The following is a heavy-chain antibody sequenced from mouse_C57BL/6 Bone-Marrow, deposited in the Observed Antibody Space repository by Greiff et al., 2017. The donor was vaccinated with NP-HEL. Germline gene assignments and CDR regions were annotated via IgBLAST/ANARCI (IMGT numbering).Heavy chain of an antibody. D-gene: IGHD4-1*01. CDR2: ISSGSSTI. CDR1: GFTFSDYG. V-gene: IGHV5-17*01. CDR3: ARPGYWDYYFDY. J-gene: IGHJ2*01. Sequence: EVKVVESGGGLVKPGGSLKLSCAASGFTFSDYGMHWVRQAPEKGLEWVAYISSGSSTIYYADTVKGRFTISRDNAKNTLFLQMTSLRSEDTAMYYCARPGYWDYYFDYWGQGTTLTVSS.